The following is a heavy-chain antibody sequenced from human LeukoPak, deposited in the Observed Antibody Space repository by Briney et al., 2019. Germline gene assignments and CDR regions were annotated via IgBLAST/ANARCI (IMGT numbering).Heavy chain of an antibody. V-gene: IGHV3-30*02. CDR2: IRYDGTGQ. CDR1: GYTFSDYG. CDR3: TKDLSTSHCTTAMCYYFDY. Sequence: GVSLRLSCAASGYTFSDYGMHWVRQAPGKGLEWAASIRYDGTGQYYADSVKGRFTISRDNSRNTLYLQMNSLRGEDTAIYYCTKDLSTSHCTTAMCYYFDYWGPGTLVTVSS. D-gene: IGHD2/OR15-2a*01. J-gene: IGHJ4*01.